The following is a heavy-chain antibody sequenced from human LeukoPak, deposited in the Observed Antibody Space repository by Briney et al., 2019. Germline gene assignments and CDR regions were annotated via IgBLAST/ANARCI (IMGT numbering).Heavy chain of an antibody. CDR3: AREAWFGELSYFDY. CDR2: IIPIFGTA. J-gene: IGHJ4*02. CDR1: GGTFSSYA. D-gene: IGHD3-10*01. V-gene: IGHV1-69*05. Sequence: SVKVSCKASGGTFSSYAISWVRQAPGQGLEWMGGIIPIFGTANYAQKFQGRVTITTDESTSTAYMELSSLRSEDTAVCYCAREAWFGELSYFDYWGQGTLVTVSS.